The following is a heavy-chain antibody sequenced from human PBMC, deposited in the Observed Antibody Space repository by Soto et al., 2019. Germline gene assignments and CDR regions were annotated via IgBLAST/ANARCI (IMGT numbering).Heavy chain of an antibody. CDR2: IRSKANSYAT. J-gene: IGHJ4*02. CDR3: SLAVTTSDY. Sequence: GGSLRLSCAACGFTFSGSSMHWVRQASGKGLEWVGRIRSKANSYATAYAASVKGRFTISRDDSKNTAYLQMNSLKTEDTAVYYCSLAVTTSDYWGQGTLVTVSS. CDR1: GFTFSGSS. V-gene: IGHV3-73*01. D-gene: IGHD4-17*01.